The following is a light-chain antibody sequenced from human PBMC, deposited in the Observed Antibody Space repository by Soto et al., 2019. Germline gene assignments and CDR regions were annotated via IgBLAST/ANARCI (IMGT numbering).Light chain of an antibody. V-gene: IGKV4-1*01. J-gene: IGKJ4*01. CDR3: QQYYSTPLT. Sequence: DIMMTQSPDSLAVSLGERATINCKSNQSVLYSSINKDRLAWYQQKPGQPPKLLIYWASTRESGVPDRFSGSGSGTDFTFTISSLQAEDVAVYYCQQYYSTPLTFGGGTKVEIK. CDR1: QSVLYSSINKDR. CDR2: WAS.